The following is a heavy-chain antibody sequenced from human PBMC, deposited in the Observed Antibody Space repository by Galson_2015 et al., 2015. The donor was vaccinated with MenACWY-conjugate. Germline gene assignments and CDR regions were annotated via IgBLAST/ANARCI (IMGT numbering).Heavy chain of an antibody. D-gene: IGHD1-26*01. V-gene: IGHV3-74*01. J-gene: IGHJ4*02. CDR1: GFSFNTYW. Sequence: SLRLSCAASGFSFNTYWMNWVRQAPGKGLVWVSRINPRGSSTTYADSVKDRFTISRDNAKNTLYLQMNSLRPEDTAVFYCAKTRGASAYFDSWGQGTLVTVSS. CDR2: INPRGSST. CDR3: AKTRGASAYFDS.